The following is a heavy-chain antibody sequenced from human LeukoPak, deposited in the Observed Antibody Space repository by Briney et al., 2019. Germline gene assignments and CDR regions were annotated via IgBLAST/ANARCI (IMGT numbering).Heavy chain of an antibody. CDR2: IDPSDSYT. CDR1: GYSFTSYW. V-gene: IGHV5-10-1*01. J-gene: IGHJ5*02. Sequence: GESLKISCKGSGYSFTSYWISWVRQMPGKGLEWMGRIDPSDSYTNYSPSFQGHVTISADKSISTAYLQWSSLKASDTAMYHCARSIAVADSWFDPWGQGTLVTVSS. D-gene: IGHD6-19*01. CDR3: ARSIAVADSWFDP.